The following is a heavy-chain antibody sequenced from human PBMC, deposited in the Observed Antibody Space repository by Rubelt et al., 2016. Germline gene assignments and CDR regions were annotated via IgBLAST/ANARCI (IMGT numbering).Heavy chain of an antibody. Sequence: CAASGFTFSSYWMHWVRQAPGKGLVWVSRINSDGSSTSYADSVKGRFTISRDNAKNTLYLQMNSLRAEDKAVYYCARVYGSGSSFYYYYGMDVWGQGTTVTVSS. D-gene: IGHD3-10*01. J-gene: IGHJ6*02. CDR3: ARVYGSGSSFYYYYGMDV. V-gene: IGHV3-74*01. CDR2: INSDGSST. CDR1: GFTFSSYW.